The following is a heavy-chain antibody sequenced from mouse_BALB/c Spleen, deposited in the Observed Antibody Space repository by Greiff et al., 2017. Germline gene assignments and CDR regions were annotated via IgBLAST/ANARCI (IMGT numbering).Heavy chain of an antibody. Sequence: VQLQESGAELVKPGASVKLSCTASGFNIKDTYMHWVKQRPEQGLEWIGRIDPANGNTKYDPKFQGKATITADTSSNTAYLQLSSLTSEDTAVYYCVNYGSPLTFDYWGQGTSVTVSS. V-gene: IGHV14-3*02. CDR1: GFNIKDTY. D-gene: IGHD1-1*01. J-gene: IGHJ4*01. CDR3: VNYGSPLTFDY. CDR2: IDPANGNT.